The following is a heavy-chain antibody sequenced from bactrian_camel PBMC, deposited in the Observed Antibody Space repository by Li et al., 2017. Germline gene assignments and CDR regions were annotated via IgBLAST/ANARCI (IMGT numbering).Heavy chain of an antibody. V-gene: IGHV3S55*01. CDR3: AARLSGGGCSLDRYFGV. J-gene: IGHJ6*01. CDR1: SDSFGSNC. Sequence: VESGGGSVQAGGSLRLSCTRSSDSFGSNCMGWFRQTPGKEREGIATIDSVGATTYAESVKGRFTISRVITDNTLYLQMNNLKTEDTAMYSCAARLSGGGCSLDRYFGVWGQGTQVTVS. D-gene: IGHD7*01. CDR2: IDSVGAT.